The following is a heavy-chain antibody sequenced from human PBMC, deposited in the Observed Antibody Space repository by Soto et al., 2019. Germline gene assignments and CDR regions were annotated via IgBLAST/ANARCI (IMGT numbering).Heavy chain of an antibody. Sequence: QVQLVESGGGVVQPGRSLRLSCAASGFTFSNYGMHWVRQAPGKGLEWVALIWYDGSNTYYADSVKGRFTISRDNSKNTLFLRMNSLRAEDTAVYYCASTTATTFGWYFDLWGRGTLVTVSS. CDR1: GFTFSNYG. CDR2: IWYDGSNT. V-gene: IGHV3-33*01. J-gene: IGHJ2*01. D-gene: IGHD4-17*01. CDR3: ASTTATTFGWYFDL.